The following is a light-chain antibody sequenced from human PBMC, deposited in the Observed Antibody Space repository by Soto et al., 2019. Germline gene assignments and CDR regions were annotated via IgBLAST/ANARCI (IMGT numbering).Light chain of an antibody. CDR3: ETWYSNTHKV. CDR1: SGHSTYI. Sequence: QSALTQSSSASASLGSSVKLTCILSSGHSTYIIAWHQQQPGQAPRFLMTLDRSGSYNRGSGVPDRVSGSSSGADRYLTISNLQFEDEGDYYCETWYSNTHKVFGGGTKLTVL. CDR2: LDRSGSY. J-gene: IGLJ3*02. V-gene: IGLV4-60*02.